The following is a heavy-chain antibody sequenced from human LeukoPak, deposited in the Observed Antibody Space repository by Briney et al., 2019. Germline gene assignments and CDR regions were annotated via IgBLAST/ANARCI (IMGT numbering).Heavy chain of an antibody. D-gene: IGHD3-22*01. CDR1: GFSFSKDW. Sequence: GGSLRLSCAASGFSFSKDWMSWVRQAPGKGLEWVANIKQDGSEKYYVDSVKGRFTISRDNAKNSLYLQMNSLRAEDTAVYYCARDPENLFTMIVHDVFDIWGQGTMVTVSS. V-gene: IGHV3-7*01. CDR2: IKQDGSEK. J-gene: IGHJ3*02. CDR3: ARDPENLFTMIVHDVFDI.